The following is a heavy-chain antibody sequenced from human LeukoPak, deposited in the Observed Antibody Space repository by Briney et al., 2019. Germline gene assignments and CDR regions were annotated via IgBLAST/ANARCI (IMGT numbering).Heavy chain of an antibody. V-gene: IGHV3-74*01. D-gene: IGHD6-19*01. CDR3: ATLAGSGWYFDY. CDR2: INSDGSST. CDR1: GFTFSNYW. J-gene: IGHJ4*02. Sequence: GGSLRLSCAASGFTFSNYWMHWVRHTPGKGLVWVSRINSDGSSTSYADSVKGRFTISRDNAKNTLYLQMNSLRAEDTAVYYCATLAGSGWYFDYWGQGTLVTVSS.